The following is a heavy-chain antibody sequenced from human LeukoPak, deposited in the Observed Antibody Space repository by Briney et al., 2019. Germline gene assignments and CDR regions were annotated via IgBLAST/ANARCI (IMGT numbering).Heavy chain of an antibody. CDR3: ARDSRPGGSGSYYTFRYMDV. Sequence: SETLSLTCTVSGGSISSYYWSWIRQPAGKGLEWIGRIYTSGSTNYNPSLKSRVTMSVDTSKNQFSLKLSSVTAADTAVYYCARDSRPGGSGSYYTFRYMDVWGKGTTVTVSS. J-gene: IGHJ6*03. V-gene: IGHV4-4*07. CDR1: GGSISSYY. CDR2: IYTSGST. D-gene: IGHD3-10*01.